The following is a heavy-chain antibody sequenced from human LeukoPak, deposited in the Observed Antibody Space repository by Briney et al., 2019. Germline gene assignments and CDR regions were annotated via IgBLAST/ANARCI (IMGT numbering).Heavy chain of an antibody. V-gene: IGHV3-11*01. D-gene: IGHD1-26*01. CDR2: ISSGGITI. Sequence: GGSLRLSCAASGFTFSDYYMSWIRQAPGKGLEWVSYISSGGITIYYADSVKGRFTISRDNSKNTLYLQMNSLRAEDTAVYYCAKDGSGIPPYYWGQGTLVTVSS. CDR1: GFTFSDYY. J-gene: IGHJ4*02. CDR3: AKDGSGIPPYY.